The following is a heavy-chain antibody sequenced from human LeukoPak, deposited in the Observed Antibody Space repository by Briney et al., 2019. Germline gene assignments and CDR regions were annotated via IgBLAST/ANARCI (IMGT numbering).Heavy chain of an antibody. CDR2: ISGSGSSI. V-gene: IGHV3-48*03. D-gene: IGHD1-26*01. CDR3: ARDKVVGATYLDD. J-gene: IGHJ4*02. Sequence: PGGSLRLSCAASGFTFSSYEMNWVRQAPGKGLEWVSYISGSGSSIYYADSVKGRFTISRDNAKNSLYLQMNDLRAEDTAVYYCARDKVVGATYLDDWGQGTLVTVSS. CDR1: GFTFSSYE.